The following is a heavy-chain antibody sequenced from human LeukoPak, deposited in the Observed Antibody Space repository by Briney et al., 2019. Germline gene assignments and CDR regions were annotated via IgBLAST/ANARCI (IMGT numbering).Heavy chain of an antibody. J-gene: IGHJ3*02. CDR1: GGSFSGYY. CDR3: ARDTVKRDAFDI. D-gene: IGHD4-11*01. CDR2: IYYSGST. Sequence: PSETLSLTCAVYGGSFSGYYWSWIRQPPGKGLEWIGSIYYSGSTYYNPSLKSRVTISVDTSKNQFSLKLSSVTAADTAVYYCARDTVKRDAFDIWGQGTMVTVSS. V-gene: IGHV4-34*01.